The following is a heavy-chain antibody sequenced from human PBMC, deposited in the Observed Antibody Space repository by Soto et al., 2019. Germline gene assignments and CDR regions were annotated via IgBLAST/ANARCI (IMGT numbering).Heavy chain of an antibody. V-gene: IGHV3-11*01. CDR3: AREGSSWFNAFDI. J-gene: IGHJ3*02. CDR2: ISSSGSTI. D-gene: IGHD6-13*01. CDR1: GFTFSDYY. Sequence: GGSLRLSCAASGFTFSDYYMSWIRQAPGKGLEWVSYISSSGSTIYYAGSVKGRFTISRDNAKNSLYLQMNSLRAEDTAVYYCAREGSSWFNAFDIWGQGTMVTVSS.